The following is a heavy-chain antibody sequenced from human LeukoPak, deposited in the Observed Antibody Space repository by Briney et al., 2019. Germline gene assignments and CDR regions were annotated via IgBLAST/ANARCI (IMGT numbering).Heavy chain of an antibody. V-gene: IGHV3-73*01. CDR3: TTLDFDY. CDR1: GFTFSGSD. Sequence: GGSLRLSCAASGFTFSGSDMHWVRQASGKGLGWVGRIRSKANSYATAYAASVKGRFTISRDDSKNTAYLQMNSLKTEDTAVYYCTTLDFDYWGQGTLVTVSS. CDR2: IRSKANSYAT. J-gene: IGHJ4*02.